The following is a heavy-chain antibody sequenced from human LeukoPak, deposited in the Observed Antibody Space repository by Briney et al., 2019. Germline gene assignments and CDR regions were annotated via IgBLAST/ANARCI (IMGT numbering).Heavy chain of an antibody. J-gene: IGHJ6*02. CDR2: ISSSSSSYI. CDR3: ARDYGDSQKYSYYGMDV. V-gene: IGHV3-21*01. D-gene: IGHD4-17*01. Sequence: GGSLRLSCAASGFTFSSYSMNWVRQAPGRGLEWVSSISSSSSSYIYYADSVKGRFTISRDNAKNSLYLQMNSLRAEDTAVYYCARDYGDSQKYSYYGMDVWGQGTTVTVSS. CDR1: GFTFSSYS.